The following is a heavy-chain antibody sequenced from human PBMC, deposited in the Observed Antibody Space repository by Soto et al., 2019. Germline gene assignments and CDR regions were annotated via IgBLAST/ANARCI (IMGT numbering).Heavy chain of an antibody. V-gene: IGHV1-69*13. D-gene: IGHD1-26*01. CDR2: IVPMLGTP. Sequence: AVKVSCKASGGTFNNFIMNWVRQTPGRGLEWMGGIVPMLGTPTYAEKFKGRVTISATGSTSTMYMEVTSLRSEDTAIYYCARNGTYSSSLSQYSGMDVWGQGTTVTVSS. CDR3: ARNGTYSSSLSQYSGMDV. CDR1: GGTFNNFI. J-gene: IGHJ6*02.